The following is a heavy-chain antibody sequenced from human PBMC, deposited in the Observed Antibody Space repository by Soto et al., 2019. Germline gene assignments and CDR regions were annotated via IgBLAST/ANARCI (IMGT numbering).Heavy chain of an antibody. D-gene: IGHD3-10*01. Sequence: QVQLQESGPGLVKPSETLSLTCTVSGGSIDGYNCAWIRQPPGKSLEWVGYVSYNGGSRYNPSLESRVSLSMDTSKSQFSLQLRSVTAADTAVYYCVRQGIGNLHGLVDVWGRGTTVTVSS. CDR1: GGSIDGYN. V-gene: IGHV4-59*08. CDR2: VSYNGGS. J-gene: IGHJ6*02. CDR3: VRQGIGNLHGLVDV.